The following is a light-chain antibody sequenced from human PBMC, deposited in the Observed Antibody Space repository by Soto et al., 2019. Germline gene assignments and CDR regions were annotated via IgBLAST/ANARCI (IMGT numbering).Light chain of an antibody. CDR3: QQRRTWPLA. J-gene: IGKJ4*01. CDR1: QSVNSY. CDR2: DAS. Sequence: IVLTQSPATLSLSPGDRATLSCRASQSVNSYLAWFQQKPGQAPRLLINDASNRATGIPARFSGSGSGTDFTLTISSLEPEDFAVYYCQQRRTWPLAFGGGTKVEIK. V-gene: IGKV3-11*01.